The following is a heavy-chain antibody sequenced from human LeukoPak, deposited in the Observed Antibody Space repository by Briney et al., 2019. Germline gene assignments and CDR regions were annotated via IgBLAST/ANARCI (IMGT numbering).Heavy chain of an antibody. V-gene: IGHV4-61*01. CDR2: IYYSGST. Sequence: SETLSLTCPVSGGSVSSGSYYWSWIRQPPGKGLEWIGYIYYSGSTNYNPSLKSRVTISVDTSKNQFSLKLSSVTAADTAVYYCARDFYGSGSPTPGYWGQGTLVTVSS. CDR1: GGSVSSGSYY. J-gene: IGHJ4*02. CDR3: ARDFYGSGSPTPGY. D-gene: IGHD3-10*01.